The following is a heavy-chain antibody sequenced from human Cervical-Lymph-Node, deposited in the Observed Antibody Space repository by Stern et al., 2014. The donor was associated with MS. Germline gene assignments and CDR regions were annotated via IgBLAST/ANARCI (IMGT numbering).Heavy chain of an antibody. V-gene: IGHV4-39*01. CDR2: IYYSGST. Sequence: QVQLQESGPGLVKPSETLSLTCTVSGGSISSSSYYWGWIRQPPGKGLEWIGSIYYSGSTYYNPSLKSRVTISVDTSKNQFPLKWSSVTAADTAVYYCARRIAAAAPDYWGQGTLVTVSS. CDR1: GGSISSSSYY. D-gene: IGHD6-13*01. CDR3: ARRIAAAAPDY. J-gene: IGHJ4*02.